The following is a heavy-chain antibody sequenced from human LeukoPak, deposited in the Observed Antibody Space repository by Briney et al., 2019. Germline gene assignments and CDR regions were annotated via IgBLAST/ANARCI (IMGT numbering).Heavy chain of an antibody. CDR2: ISSSSNTI. D-gene: IGHD2-21*02. CDR3: ACSYCGGDCYSPDY. J-gene: IGHJ4*02. Sequence: TGGSLRLSCAASGITFSNAWMNWVRQAPGKGLEWISYISSSSNTIYYADSVKGRFTISRDNAKSSLYLQMNSLRDEDTAVYYCACSYCGGDCYSPDYWGQGTLVTVSS. CDR1: GITFSNAW. V-gene: IGHV3-48*02.